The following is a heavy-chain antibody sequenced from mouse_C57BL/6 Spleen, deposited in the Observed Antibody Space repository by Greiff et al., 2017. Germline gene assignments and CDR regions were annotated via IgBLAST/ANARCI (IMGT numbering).Heavy chain of an antibody. CDR2: IYPSDSET. D-gene: IGHD1-1*01. J-gene: IGHJ4*01. Sequence: VQLQQSGAELVRPGSSVKLSCKASGYTFTSYWMDWVKQRPGQGLEWIGNIYPSDSETHYNQKFKDKATLTVDKSSSTAYMQLSSLTSEDSAVYYCARAFMGYYAMDYWGQGTSVTVSS. CDR1: GYTFTSYW. CDR3: ARAFMGYYAMDY. V-gene: IGHV1-61*01.